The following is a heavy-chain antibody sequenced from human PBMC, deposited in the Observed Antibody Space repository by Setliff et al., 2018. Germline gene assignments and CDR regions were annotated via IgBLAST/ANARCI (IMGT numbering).Heavy chain of an antibody. V-gene: IGHV4-61*02. CDR2: LHTSGST. Sequence: SETLSLTCALSGGSISSGSYHWSWIRQPAGQGLEWVGRLHTSGSTNYNPSLKGRVTISVDTSRNQFSLNLTSVTAADTALYFCARDNPILGVTDYWGQGALVTVSS. CDR3: ARDNPILGVTDY. D-gene: IGHD3-10*01. J-gene: IGHJ4*02. CDR1: GGSISSGSYH.